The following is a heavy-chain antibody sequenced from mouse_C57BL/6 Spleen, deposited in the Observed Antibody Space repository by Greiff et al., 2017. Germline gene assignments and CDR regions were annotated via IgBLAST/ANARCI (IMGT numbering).Heavy chain of an antibody. CDR2: ISYDGSN. D-gene: IGHD2-4*01. Sequence: EVQLVESGPGLVKPSQSLSLTCSVTGYSITSGYYWNWIRQFPGNKLEWMGYISYDGSNNYNPSLKNRISITRDTSKNQFFLKLNSVTTEDTATYYCAREDYDVSWFAYWGQGTLVTVSA. CDR1: GYSITSGYY. CDR3: AREDYDVSWFAY. V-gene: IGHV3-6*01. J-gene: IGHJ3*01.